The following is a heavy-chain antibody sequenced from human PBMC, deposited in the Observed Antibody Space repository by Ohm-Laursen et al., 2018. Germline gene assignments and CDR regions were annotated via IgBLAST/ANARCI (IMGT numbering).Heavy chain of an antibody. CDR3: AKGPLLTYAFDI. CDR2: ISWNSGSI. Sequence: SLRLSCSASGFTFSSYAMSWVRQAPGKGLEWVSGISWNSGSIGYADSVKGRFTISRDNAKNSLYLQMNSLRAEDTALYYCAKGPLLTYAFDIWGQGTMVTVSS. CDR1: GFTFSSYA. D-gene: IGHD2-15*01. V-gene: IGHV3-9*01. J-gene: IGHJ3*02.